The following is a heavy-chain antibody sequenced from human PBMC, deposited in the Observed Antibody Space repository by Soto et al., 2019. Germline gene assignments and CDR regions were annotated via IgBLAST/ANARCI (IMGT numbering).Heavy chain of an antibody. Sequence: PGESLKISCKGSGYSFTSYWISWVRQMPGKGLEWMGRIDPSDSYTNYSPSFQGHVTISADKSISTAYLQWSSLKASDTAMYYCARVHYDFWSGELFADYWGQGTLVTVSS. J-gene: IGHJ4*02. CDR1: GYSFTSYW. CDR3: ARVHYDFWSGELFADY. V-gene: IGHV5-10-1*01. D-gene: IGHD3-3*01. CDR2: IDPSDSYT.